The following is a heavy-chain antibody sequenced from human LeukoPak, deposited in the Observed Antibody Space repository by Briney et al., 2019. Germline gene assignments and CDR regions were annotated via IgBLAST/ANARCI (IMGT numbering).Heavy chain of an antibody. CDR1: EFTVSINY. D-gene: IGHD3-3*01. Sequence: PGGSLRLSCAASEFTVSINYMTWVRQAPGTGLEWVSVIYGGGGTYYADSVKGRFTISRDNSKNTLYLQMNSLRAEDTAVYYCAREGGGPSGPLDYWGQGTLVTVSS. J-gene: IGHJ4*02. CDR3: AREGGGPSGPLDY. V-gene: IGHV3-66*01. CDR2: IYGGGGT.